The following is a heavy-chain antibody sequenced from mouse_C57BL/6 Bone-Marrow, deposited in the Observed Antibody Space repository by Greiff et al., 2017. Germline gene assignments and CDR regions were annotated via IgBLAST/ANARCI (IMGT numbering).Heavy chain of an antibody. V-gene: IGHV1-81*01. CDR2: IYPRSGNN. CDR1: GYTFTSYG. J-gene: IGHJ3*01. CDR3: ARKLRAY. Sequence: QVQLQQPGAELARPGASVKLSCKASGYTFTSYGISWVKQRTGQGLEWIGEIYPRSGNNYYNEKFKGKATLTADKSSSTAYMELRSLTSEDSAVYFCARKLRAYWGQGTLVTVSA. D-gene: IGHD1-1*01.